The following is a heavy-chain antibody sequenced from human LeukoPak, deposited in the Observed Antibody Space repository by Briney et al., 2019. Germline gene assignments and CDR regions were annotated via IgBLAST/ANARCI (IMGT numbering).Heavy chain of an antibody. CDR1: GFTFSNFG. D-gene: IGHD4-17*01. Sequence: PGGSLRLSCAASGFTFSNFGMHWVRQAPGKGLEWVAFTRSDGGTQYYGDSVKGRFTISRDNSKNTLYLQMNGLRADGTAVYYCARALGEAVTSPTRIGYWGQGILVTVSS. J-gene: IGHJ4*02. CDR2: TRSDGGTQ. V-gene: IGHV3-30*02. CDR3: ARALGEAVTSPTRIGY.